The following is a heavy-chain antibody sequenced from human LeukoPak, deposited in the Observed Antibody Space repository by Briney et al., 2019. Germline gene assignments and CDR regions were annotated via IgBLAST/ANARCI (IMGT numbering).Heavy chain of an antibody. V-gene: IGHV1-3*01. D-gene: IGHD5-18*01. CDR3: ARYGSVVDTAIFDY. CDR2: INAGNGNT. J-gene: IGHJ4*02. Sequence: ASVKVSCKASGYTFTSYAIHWMRQAPGQRLEWMGWINAGNGNTKYSQKFQGRVTITRDTSASTAHMELSSLRSEDTAVYYCARYGSVVDTAIFDYWGQGTLVTVSS. CDR1: GYTFTSYA.